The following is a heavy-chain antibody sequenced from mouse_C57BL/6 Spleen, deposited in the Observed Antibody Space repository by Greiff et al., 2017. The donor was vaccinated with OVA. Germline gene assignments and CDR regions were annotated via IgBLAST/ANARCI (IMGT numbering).Heavy chain of an antibody. Sequence: VQLVESGPGLVAPSPSLSITCTVSGFSLTSYGVHWVRQPPGKGLEWLVVIWSDGSTTYNSALKSRLSISKDNSKSQVFLKMNSLQTDDTSMYYCARHEDTTGYFDVWGTGTTVTVSS. CDR1: GFSLTSYG. D-gene: IGHD1-1*01. CDR3: ARHEDTTGYFDV. V-gene: IGHV2-6-1*01. J-gene: IGHJ1*03. CDR2: IWSDGST.